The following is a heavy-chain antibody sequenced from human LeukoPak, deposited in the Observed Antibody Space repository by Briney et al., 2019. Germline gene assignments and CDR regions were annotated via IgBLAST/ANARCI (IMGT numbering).Heavy chain of an antibody. CDR2: ISYDGSNK. Sequence: PGGSLRLSCAASGFTFSSYGMHWVRQAPGKGLERVAVISYDGSNKYYADSVKGRFTISRDNSKNTLYLQMNSLRAEDTAVYYCAKDGSGSYRDYWGQGTLVTVSS. V-gene: IGHV3-30*18. D-gene: IGHD1-26*01. J-gene: IGHJ4*02. CDR3: AKDGSGSYRDY. CDR1: GFTFSSYG.